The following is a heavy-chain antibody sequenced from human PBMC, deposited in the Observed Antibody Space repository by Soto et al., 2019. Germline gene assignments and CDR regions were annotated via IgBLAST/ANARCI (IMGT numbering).Heavy chain of an antibody. V-gene: IGHV3-23*01. D-gene: IGHD3-10*01. J-gene: IGHJ6*02. CDR1: GFTFSSYA. CDR3: AKGPTMLRGVSYYYYGMDV. Sequence: GGSLRLSCAASGFTFSSYAMSWVRQAPGKGLEWVSAISGSGGSAYYADSVKGRFTISRDNSKNTLYLRMNSLRAEDTAVYYCAKGPTMLRGVSYYYYGMDVWGQGTTVTVSS. CDR2: ISGSGGSA.